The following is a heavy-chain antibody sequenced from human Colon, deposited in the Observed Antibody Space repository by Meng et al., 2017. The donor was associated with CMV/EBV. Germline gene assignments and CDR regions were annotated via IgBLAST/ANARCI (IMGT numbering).Heavy chain of an antibody. CDR1: GFTFSDYY. CDR2: ISSSGSTI. J-gene: IGHJ4*02. CDR3: AWSSTSCYGY. V-gene: IGHV3-11*04. Sequence: GESLEIPCAASGFTFSDYYLSWIRQAPGKGMEWVSYISSSGSTIYYADPVKGRFTIPRDNAKNSLYLQMNRLSAEDTAVYYCAWSSTSCYGYWGQGTLVTVSS. D-gene: IGHD2-2*01.